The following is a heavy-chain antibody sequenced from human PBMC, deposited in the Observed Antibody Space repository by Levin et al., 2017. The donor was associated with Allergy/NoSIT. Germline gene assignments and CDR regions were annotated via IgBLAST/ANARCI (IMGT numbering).Heavy chain of an antibody. CDR3: ARDDTSGDSTSPLY. CDR1: GGTFSNSV. D-gene: IGHD2-15*01. J-gene: IGHJ4*02. V-gene: IGHV1-69*13. Sequence: SVKFSCKTSGGTFSNSVINWVRQAPGQGLEWMGRIIPLFGTGNSAQNFQGRVTITADESTSTAYMELSSLGSEDTAVYYCARDDTSGDSTSPLYWGQGTLVSVSS. CDR2: IIPLFGTG.